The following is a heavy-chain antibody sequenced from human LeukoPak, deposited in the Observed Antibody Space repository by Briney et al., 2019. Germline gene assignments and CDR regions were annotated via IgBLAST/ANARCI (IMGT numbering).Heavy chain of an antibody. D-gene: IGHD3-10*01. J-gene: IGHJ4*02. V-gene: IGHV3-23*01. Sequence: GGSPRLSCAASGFTFSSYAMSWVRQAPGKGLEWVSAISGTGVSTYYADSVKGRFPISRDNSKNTRYLQMNSLRAEDTAIYYCAKYYYGSGSYSGLDYWGQGTLVTVSS. CDR3: AKYYYGSGSYSGLDY. CDR1: GFTFSSYA. CDR2: ISGTGVST.